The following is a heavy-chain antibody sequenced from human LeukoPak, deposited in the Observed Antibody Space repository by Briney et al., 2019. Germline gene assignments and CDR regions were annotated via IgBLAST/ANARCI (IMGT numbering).Heavy chain of an antibody. CDR3: ARARGMVRCMDV. CDR1: EFTFSSYW. D-gene: IGHD3-10*01. V-gene: IGHV3-74*01. CDR2: INSDGSST. J-gene: IGHJ6*04. Sequence: QPGGSLRLSCAASEFTFSSYWMHWVRQAPGKGLVWVSRINSDGSSTSYADSVKGRFTISRDNAKNTLYLQMNSLRAEDTAVYYCARARGMVRCMDVWGKGTTVTVSS.